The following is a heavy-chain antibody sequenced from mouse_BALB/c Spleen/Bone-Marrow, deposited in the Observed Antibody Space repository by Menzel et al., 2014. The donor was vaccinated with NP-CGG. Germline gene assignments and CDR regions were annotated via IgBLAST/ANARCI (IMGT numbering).Heavy chain of an antibody. D-gene: IGHD1-1*01. CDR3: ARHHSYAWYFDY. CDR1: GYTFTDYY. Sequence: VQLQQSGPELVKPGASVKMSCKASGYTFTDYYMDWVKQSHGESFEWIGRVNPYNGGTSYNQKFKGKATLTVDKSSSTAYMELNSLTSEDSAVYYCARHHSYAWYFDYWGQGTTLTVSS. J-gene: IGHJ2*01. V-gene: IGHV1-19*01. CDR2: VNPYNGGT.